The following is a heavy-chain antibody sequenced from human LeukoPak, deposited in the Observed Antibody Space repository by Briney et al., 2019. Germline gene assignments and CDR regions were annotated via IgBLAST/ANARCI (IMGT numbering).Heavy chain of an antibody. Sequence: QTGGSLRLSCAASGFTFSSYAMNWVCQAPGKGLEWVSAMSYSGSSTYYADSVKGRFTISRDDSKNTVYLQMNSLRAEDTAVYSCAKYTSGTSYRGLDQWGQGTLVTVSS. D-gene: IGHD3-10*01. CDR2: MSYSGSST. CDR3: AKYTSGTSYRGLDQ. J-gene: IGHJ4*02. V-gene: IGHV3-23*01. CDR1: GFTFSSYA.